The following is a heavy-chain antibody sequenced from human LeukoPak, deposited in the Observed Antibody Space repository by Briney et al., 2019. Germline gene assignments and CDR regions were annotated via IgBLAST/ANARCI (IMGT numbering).Heavy chain of an antibody. CDR2: ISASDDST. Sequence: GGSLRLSCAASGFTFSNYDMNWVRQAPGKGLEWVSTISASDDSTYYADSVKGRVTISRDKSTNTLYLQMNSLRAEDTAVYYCTKRLVRHFDYWGQGTLVTVSS. J-gene: IGHJ4*02. V-gene: IGHV3-23*01. CDR1: GFTFSNYD. CDR3: TKRLVRHFDY. D-gene: IGHD6-19*01.